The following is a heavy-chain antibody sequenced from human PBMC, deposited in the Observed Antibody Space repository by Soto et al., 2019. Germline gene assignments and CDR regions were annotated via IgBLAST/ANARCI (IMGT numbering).Heavy chain of an antibody. CDR1: GGSISSYY. J-gene: IGHJ6*03. CDR3: ARTYSSSWYDSYYYYMDV. CDR2: IFYSGST. D-gene: IGHD6-13*01. V-gene: IGHV4-59*08. Sequence: QVQLQESGPGLVKPSETLFLTCTVSGGSISSYYWSWIRQPPGKGLEWIGHIFYSGSTSYNPSLKSRVTISVDTSKNQFSLKLSSVTAADTAVYYCARTYSSSWYDSYYYYMDVWGKGTTVTVSS.